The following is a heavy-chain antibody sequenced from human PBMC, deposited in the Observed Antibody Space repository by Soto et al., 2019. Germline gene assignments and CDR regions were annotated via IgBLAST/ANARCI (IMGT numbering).Heavy chain of an antibody. Sequence: SLRLSCAASGFTFSNYAMHWVRQAPGKGLEWVAVISYGGTNKHYADSVKGRFTISRDNSKNTLDLQMNSLRPEDTAVYYCARDEDIVLVVSSLSLGSFDYWGQGTLVTVSS. CDR1: GFTFSNYA. D-gene: IGHD2-2*01. CDR3: ARDEDIVLVVSSLSLGSFDY. J-gene: IGHJ4*02. CDR2: ISYGGTNK. V-gene: IGHV3-30-3*01.